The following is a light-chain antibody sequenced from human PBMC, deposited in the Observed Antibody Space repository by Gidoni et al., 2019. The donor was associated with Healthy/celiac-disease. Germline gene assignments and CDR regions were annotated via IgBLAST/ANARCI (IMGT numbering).Light chain of an antibody. Sequence: IQMTQSHSSLSASVGDRVTITCRASQSISSYLNWYQQKPGKAPKLLIYAASSLQSGVPSRFSGSGSGTDFTLTISSLQPEDFATYYCQQSYSTPLYTFGQXTKLEIK. J-gene: IGKJ2*01. CDR2: AAS. CDR1: QSISSY. CDR3: QQSYSTPLYT. V-gene: IGKV1-39*01.